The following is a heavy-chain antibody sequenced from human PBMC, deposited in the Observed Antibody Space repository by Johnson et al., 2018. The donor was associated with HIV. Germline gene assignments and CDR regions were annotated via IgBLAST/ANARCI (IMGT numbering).Heavy chain of an antibody. J-gene: IGHJ3*02. CDR2: IYSGGST. CDR1: GITFSSYA. Sequence: VQLVESGGGLVQPGGSLRLSCAASGITFSSYAMSWVRQAPGKGLEWVSVIYSGGSTYYADSVKGRFTISRDNSKNTLYLQMGSLRAEDMAVYYCARGGLEMATITDAFDIWGQGTMVTVSS. D-gene: IGHD5-24*01. CDR3: ARGGLEMATITDAFDI. V-gene: IGHV3-66*01.